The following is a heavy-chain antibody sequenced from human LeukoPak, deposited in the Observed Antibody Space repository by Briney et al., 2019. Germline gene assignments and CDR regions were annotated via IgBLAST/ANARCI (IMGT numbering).Heavy chain of an antibody. J-gene: IGHJ4*02. D-gene: IGHD3-3*01. Sequence: ASVSVSYKASGYSFTKYYMQGVRPAPGQGGEGMGIINPIGGSTPYAQTFQARVTMTRDTSTTTVYMDLTSLRSEDTAVYYCARGYYDFPFWGQGTLVTVSS. CDR3: ARGYYDFPF. CDR1: GYSFTKYY. CDR2: INPIGGST. V-gene: IGHV1-46*01.